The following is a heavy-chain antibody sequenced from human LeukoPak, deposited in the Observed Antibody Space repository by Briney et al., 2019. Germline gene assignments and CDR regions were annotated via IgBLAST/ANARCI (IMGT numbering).Heavy chain of an antibody. CDR3: VRDDLRTTWSFSWDP. D-gene: IGHD3-3*01. V-gene: IGHV4-4*07. CDR2: INGDGGT. Sequence: SETLSFTSTVSTDSIGVYFWRWLRQPAGKGLEWIGRINGDGGTNYNTSLKSRVTMSVDTSKSQFSLKLTSVTAADTSVYYCVRDDLRTTWSFSWDPWGQGILVTVAS. J-gene: IGHJ5*02. CDR1: TDSIGVYF.